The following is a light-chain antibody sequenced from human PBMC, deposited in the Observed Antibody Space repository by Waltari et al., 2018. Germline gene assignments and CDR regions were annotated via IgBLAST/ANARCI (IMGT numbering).Light chain of an antibody. Sequence: VIWMTQSPSLLSASTGDRVTISCRKSQGISNYLAWYQQKPGEAPELLIYGASTLQSGVPSRFRGSGSGTDFTLTISRLQSEDFATYYCQQYYTFPPTFGQGTKVEIK. V-gene: IGKV1D-8*01. CDR3: QQYYTFPPT. CDR1: QGISNY. J-gene: IGKJ1*01. CDR2: GAS.